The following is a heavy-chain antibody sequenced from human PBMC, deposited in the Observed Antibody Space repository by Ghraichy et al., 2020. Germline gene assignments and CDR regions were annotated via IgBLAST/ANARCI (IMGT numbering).Heavy chain of an antibody. CDR1: GFAFSTYA. CDR3: ARHFGASDY. Sequence: GESLNISCEASGFAFSTYAMSWVRQAPEKGLDWVSAISDNGERTYYADSVKGRFTIFRDNSKNTLYLQMDSLRPDDTALYYCARHFGASDYWGQGTRVTVSS. J-gene: IGHJ4*02. CDR2: ISDNGERT. D-gene: IGHD3-3*01. V-gene: IGHV3-23*01.